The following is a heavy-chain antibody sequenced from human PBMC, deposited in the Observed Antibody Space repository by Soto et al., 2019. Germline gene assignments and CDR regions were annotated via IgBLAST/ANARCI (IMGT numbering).Heavy chain of an antibody. V-gene: IGHV3-7*01. Sequence: GGSLRLSCAASGFTFSGYWMSWVRQAPGKGLEWVANIKQDGSEKYYVDSVKGRFTISRDNAKNSLYLQMNSLRAEDTAVYYCARDPTTVVTPEYFDYWGQGTLVTVSS. J-gene: IGHJ4*02. D-gene: IGHD4-17*01. CDR2: IKQDGSEK. CDR3: ARDPTTVVTPEYFDY. CDR1: GFTFSGYW.